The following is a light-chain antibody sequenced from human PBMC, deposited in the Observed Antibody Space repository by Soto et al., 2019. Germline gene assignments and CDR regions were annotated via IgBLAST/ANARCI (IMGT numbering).Light chain of an antibody. CDR1: SSNIGSNT. CDR3: AAWEDSLNGYV. CDR2: SNN. V-gene: IGLV1-44*01. J-gene: IGLJ1*01. Sequence: QPVLTHALSGSGTHRQGVSITRSGSSSNIGSNTVNWYQQLPGTAPKLLIYSNNQRPSGVPDRFSGSKSGTSASLAISGLQSEDEDDYYCAAWEDSLNGYVFGTGTKVTVL.